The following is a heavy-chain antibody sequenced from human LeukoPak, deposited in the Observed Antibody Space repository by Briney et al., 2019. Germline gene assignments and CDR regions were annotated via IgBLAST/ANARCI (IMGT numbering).Heavy chain of an antibody. CDR3: AREKQTYSSANDAFDI. Sequence: SETLSLTCTVSGGSISSYYWSWIRQPPGKGLEWLGYIYYSGSTNYNPSLKSRVTISVDTSKNQFSLKLSSVTAADTAVYYCAREKQTYSSANDAFDIWGQGTMVTVSS. CDR1: GGSISSYY. D-gene: IGHD6-25*01. J-gene: IGHJ3*02. V-gene: IGHV4-59*01. CDR2: IYYSGST.